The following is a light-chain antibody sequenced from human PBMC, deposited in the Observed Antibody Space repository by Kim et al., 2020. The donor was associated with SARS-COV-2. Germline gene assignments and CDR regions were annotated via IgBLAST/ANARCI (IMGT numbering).Light chain of an antibody. CDR2: DVN. CDR1: SSDIWSNKY. V-gene: IGLV2-14*03. Sequence: GRSITLTCTGSSSDIWSNKYVSWYQQHPGKVPKVMIYDVNNRPAGVSNRFSGSKSGNTASLTISGLRAEDEADYDCTSYGADSTVVFGGGTQLTVL. J-gene: IGLJ3*02. CDR3: TSYGADSTVV.